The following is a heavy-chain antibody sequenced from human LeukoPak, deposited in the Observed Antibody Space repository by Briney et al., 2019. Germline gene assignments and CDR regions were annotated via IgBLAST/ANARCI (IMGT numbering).Heavy chain of an antibody. CDR2: IYYSGST. Sequence: SETLSLTCTVSGGSINGYYWTWIRQPPGKGLEWISYIYYSGSTNYNPSLNSRVTISLDTSKNQFSLNLSSVTAADTALYFCARGEALRQNYGLDVWGQGTTVTVSS. V-gene: IGHV4-59*01. J-gene: IGHJ6*02. CDR3: ARGEALRQNYGLDV. CDR1: GGSINGYY.